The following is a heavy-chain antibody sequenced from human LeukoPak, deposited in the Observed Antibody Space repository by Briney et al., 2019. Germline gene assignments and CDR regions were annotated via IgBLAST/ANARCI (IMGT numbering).Heavy chain of an antibody. CDR2: ISAYNGNT. J-gene: IGHJ3*02. Sequence: ASVKVSCKASGYTFTNYYIHWVRQAPGQGLEWMGWISAYNGNTNYAQKLQGRVTMTTDTSTSTAYMELRSLRSDDTAVYYCARGYSSGPEGAFDIWGQGTMVTVSS. D-gene: IGHD6-19*01. CDR1: GYTFTNYY. CDR3: ARGYSSGPEGAFDI. V-gene: IGHV1-18*04.